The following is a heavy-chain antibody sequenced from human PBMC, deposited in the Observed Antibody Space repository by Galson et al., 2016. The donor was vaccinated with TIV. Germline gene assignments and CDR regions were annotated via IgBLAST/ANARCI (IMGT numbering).Heavy chain of an antibody. CDR1: GDTFTGYY. CDR3: ARARYGDYFDY. V-gene: IGHV1-2*02. Sequence: SVKVSCKASGDTFTGYYVHWVRQALGQGLEWMGWIDPRSVATNYAQKFQGRVTMTRDTSISTAHMELTRLTPDDTAVYYCARARYGDYFDYWGQGTLVTVSS. D-gene: IGHD4-17*01. CDR2: IDPRSVAT. J-gene: IGHJ4*02.